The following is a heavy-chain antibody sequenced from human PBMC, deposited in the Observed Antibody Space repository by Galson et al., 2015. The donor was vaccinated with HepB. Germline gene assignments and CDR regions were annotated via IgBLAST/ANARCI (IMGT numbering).Heavy chain of an antibody. Sequence: SLRLSCAASGFTFSSYSMNWVRQAPGKGLEWVSSITSSSSDIYYADSLKGRFTISRDNAKNSLYLQMNSLRVEDTALYYCARGFGDAFAIWGQGTLVTVSS. D-gene: IGHD3-16*01. CDR1: GFTFSSYS. V-gene: IGHV3-21*01. CDR2: ITSSSSDI. J-gene: IGHJ3*02. CDR3: ARGFGDAFAI.